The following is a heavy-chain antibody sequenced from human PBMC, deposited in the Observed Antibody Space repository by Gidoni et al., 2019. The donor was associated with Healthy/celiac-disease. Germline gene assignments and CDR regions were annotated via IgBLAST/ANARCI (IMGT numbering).Heavy chain of an antibody. CDR2: ISSSSSYI. V-gene: IGHV3-21*01. CDR1: GFTFSSYS. D-gene: IGHD6-13*01. Sequence: EVQLVASGGGLVKPGGSLRLSCAASGFTFSSYSMNWVRQAPGKGLEWVSSISSSSSYIYYADSVKGRFTISRDNAKNSLYLQMNSLRAEDTAVYYCARDVSSSYYFDYWGQGTLVTVSS. CDR3: ARDVSSSYYFDY. J-gene: IGHJ4*02.